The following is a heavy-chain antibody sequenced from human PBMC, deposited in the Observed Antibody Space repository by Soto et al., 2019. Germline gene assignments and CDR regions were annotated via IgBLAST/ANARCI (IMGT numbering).Heavy chain of an antibody. J-gene: IGHJ4*02. V-gene: IGHV3-7*01. D-gene: IGHD3-3*01. CDR3: ARDMGVFWSGYPEGGFDY. CDR1: GFTFTNYW. Sequence: GVSLRLSCAASGFTFTNYWMSWVRQAPGKGLEWVANIKQDGSEKYYADSAKGRFIISRDNAKTSLYLQMNSLRAEDTAVYYCARDMGVFWSGYPEGGFDYWGQGTPVTVSS. CDR2: IKQDGSEK.